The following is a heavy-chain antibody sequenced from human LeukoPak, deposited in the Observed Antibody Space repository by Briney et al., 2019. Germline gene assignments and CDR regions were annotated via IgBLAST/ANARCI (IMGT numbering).Heavy chain of an antibody. CDR2: IYSGGST. V-gene: IGHV3-NL1*01. J-gene: IGHJ4*02. Sequence: GGSLRLSCAASGFTFSTYGMHWVRQAPGKGLEWVSVIYSGGSTYYADSVKGRLTISRDNSKNTLYLQMNSLRAEDTAVYYCARDGVQLWFGGQGTLVTVSS. CDR1: GFTFSTYG. D-gene: IGHD5-18*01. CDR3: ARDGVQLWF.